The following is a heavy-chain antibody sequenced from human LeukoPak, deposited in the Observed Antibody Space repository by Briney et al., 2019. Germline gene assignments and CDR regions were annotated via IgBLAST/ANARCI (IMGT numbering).Heavy chain of an antibody. CDR3: GPNVGHLDLDWFDP. CDR1: GFVFTRYA. D-gene: IGHD1-26*01. J-gene: IGHJ5*02. CDR2: INMSGVFT. Sequence: PGGSLRLSCAASGFVFTRYAMSWVRQTPGKAPEWVSTINMSGVFTSYAHSVKGRFTISRDNSKNTVYLQMISLRADDTAMYYCGPNVGHLDLDWFDPWGQGTLDTVSS. V-gene: IGHV3-23*01.